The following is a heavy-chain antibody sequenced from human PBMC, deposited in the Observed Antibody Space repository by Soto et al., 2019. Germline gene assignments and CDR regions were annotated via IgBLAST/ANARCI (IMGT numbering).Heavy chain of an antibody. J-gene: IGHJ6*02. D-gene: IGHD5-18*01. V-gene: IGHV1-18*01. Sequence: GASVKVSCKASGYTFTSYGISWVRQAPGQGLEWMGWISAYNGNTNYAQKLQGRVTMTTDTSTSTAYMELRSLRAEDTAVYYCVRDFGVHTAMTWLGMDVWGQGTTVTAP. CDR1: GYTFTSYG. CDR3: VRDFGVHTAMTWLGMDV. CDR2: ISAYNGNT.